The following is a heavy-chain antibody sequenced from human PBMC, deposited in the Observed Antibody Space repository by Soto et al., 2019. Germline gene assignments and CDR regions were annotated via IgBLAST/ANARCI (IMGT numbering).Heavy chain of an antibody. CDR2: IIPYYNRL. CDR1: EGTFNSYA. J-gene: IGHJ5*02. V-gene: IGHV1-69*01. Sequence: QAQLVQSGAEVRKPGSSVKLSCKASEGTFNSYAIAWVRQAPGQGLGWMGGIIPYYNRLNYTQNFEDRVKVTADDSTNTVYMELISLRSDDTAVYFGASGASRCYPYFFDPWAQGTLVTVSS. CDR3: ASGASRCYPYFFDP. D-gene: IGHD2-2*01.